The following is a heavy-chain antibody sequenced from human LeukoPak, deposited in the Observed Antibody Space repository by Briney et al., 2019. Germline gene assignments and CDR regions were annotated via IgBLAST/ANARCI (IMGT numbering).Heavy chain of an antibody. J-gene: IGHJ4*02. CDR3: ARDCSTISCPKLDY. CDR2: IYYSGSS. V-gene: IGHV4-31*03. Sequence: SQTLSLTCTVSGGSISSGDYYWSWIRQHPGKGLEWIGYIYYSGSSYYNPSLKSRVTMSVDTSKNQFSLKLSSVTAADTAVYYCARDCSTISCPKLDYWGQGTLVTVSS. CDR1: GGSISSGDYY. D-gene: IGHD2-2*01.